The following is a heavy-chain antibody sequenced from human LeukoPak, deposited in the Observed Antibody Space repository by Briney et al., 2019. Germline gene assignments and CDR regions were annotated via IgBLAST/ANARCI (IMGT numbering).Heavy chain of an antibody. J-gene: IGHJ4*02. CDR3: ARDSITIFGVATLDY. CDR1: GYTFTSYG. D-gene: IGHD3-3*01. Sequence: GASVKVSCKASGYTFTSYGISWVRQAPGQGLEWMGWISAYNGNTNYAQKLQGRVTMTTDTSTSTAYMELRSLRSDDTAVYYCARDSITIFGVATLDYWGQGTLVTVSS. CDR2: ISAYNGNT. V-gene: IGHV1-18*01.